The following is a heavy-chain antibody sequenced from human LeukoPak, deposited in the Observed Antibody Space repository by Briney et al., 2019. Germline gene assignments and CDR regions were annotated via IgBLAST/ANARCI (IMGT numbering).Heavy chain of an antibody. CDR3: ARRAGAYSHPYDY. CDR1: GFTFSSYS. CDR2: IRGSGGST. D-gene: IGHD4/OR15-4a*01. J-gene: IGHJ4*02. Sequence: GGSLRLSCAASGFTFSSYSMNWVRQAPGKGPEWVSAIRGSGGSTYYADSVKGRFTISRDNAKNSLCLQMNSLRAEDTAVYYCARRAGAYSHPYDYWGQGTLVTVSS. V-gene: IGHV3-23*01.